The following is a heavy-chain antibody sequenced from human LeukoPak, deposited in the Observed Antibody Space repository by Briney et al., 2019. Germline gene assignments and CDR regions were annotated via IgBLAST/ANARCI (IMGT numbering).Heavy chain of an antibody. V-gene: IGHV3-23*01. D-gene: IGHD3-10*01. CDR1: GFTFSSYG. CDR3: AKDTPYHYGSGGNDY. CDR2: ISGSGGST. J-gene: IGHJ4*02. Sequence: PGGTLRLSCAASGFTFSSYGMSWVRQAPAKGLEWVSAISGSGGSTYYADSVKGRFTISRDNSKNTLYLQMNSLRAEDTAVYYCAKDTPYHYGSGGNDYWGQGTLVTVSS.